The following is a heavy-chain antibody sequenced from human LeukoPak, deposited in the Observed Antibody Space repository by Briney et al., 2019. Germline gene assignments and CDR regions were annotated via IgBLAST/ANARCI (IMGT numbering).Heavy chain of an antibody. V-gene: IGHV1-18*01. CDR2: ISAYNGNT. CDR3: AREVLLWFRESLSLDY. CDR1: GYTFTSYG. D-gene: IGHD3-10*01. J-gene: IGHJ4*02. Sequence: ASVKVSCKASGYTFTSYGISWVRQAPGQGLERMGWISAYNGNTNYAQKLQGRVTMTTDTSTSTAYMELRSLRSDDTAVYYCAREVLLWFRESLSLDYWGQGTLVTVSS.